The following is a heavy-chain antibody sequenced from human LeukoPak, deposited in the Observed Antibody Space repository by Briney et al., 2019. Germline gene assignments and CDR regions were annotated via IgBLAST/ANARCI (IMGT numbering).Heavy chain of an antibody. J-gene: IGHJ3*02. Sequence: GGSLRLSCAASGFTFSSYWMSWVRQAPGKGPEWVAHIKENGNEQYYVDSVKGRFTISRDNAKKSLCLQMNSLRAEDTAVYYCARGPGDYDASDIWGQGTMVTVSS. D-gene: IGHD4-11*01. CDR2: IKENGNEQ. CDR1: GFTFSSYW. CDR3: ARGPGDYDASDI. V-gene: IGHV3-7*01.